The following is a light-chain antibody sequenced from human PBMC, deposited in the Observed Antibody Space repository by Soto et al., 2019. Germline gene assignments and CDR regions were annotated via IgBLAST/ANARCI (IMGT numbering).Light chain of an antibody. Sequence: EIALTRSAVTLSLSPGDRATLSSRASQSVRSNLGWYQQKPGQAPRILMYEASARATGIPARFSGSGSGTEFTLTVSSLQSEDFAVYYCQQYYNWPLTFGQGTRLEI. CDR3: QQYYNWPLT. V-gene: IGKV3-15*01. CDR1: QSVRSN. J-gene: IGKJ5*01. CDR2: EAS.